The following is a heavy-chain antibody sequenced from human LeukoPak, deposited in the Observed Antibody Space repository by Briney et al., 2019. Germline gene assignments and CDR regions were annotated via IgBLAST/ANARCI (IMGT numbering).Heavy chain of an antibody. Sequence: PSETLSLTCTVSGGSISSGDYYWSWIRQPPGKGLEWIGEINHSGSTNYNPSLKSRVTISVDTSKNQFSLKLSSVTAADTAVYYCARKGLRYFDWLPQGAFDIWGQGTMVTVSS. CDR3: ARKGLRYFDWLPQGAFDI. CDR1: GGSISSGDYY. J-gene: IGHJ3*02. V-gene: IGHV4-39*07. D-gene: IGHD3-9*01. CDR2: INHSGST.